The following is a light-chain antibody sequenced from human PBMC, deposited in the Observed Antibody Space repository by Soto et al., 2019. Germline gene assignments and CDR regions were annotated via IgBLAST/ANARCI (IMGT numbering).Light chain of an antibody. CDR2: GAS. V-gene: IGKV3-15*01. J-gene: IGKJ4*01. CDR1: QTISND. Sequence: EVVRTQSPATVSVSPGEGVTLSCRASQTISNDLAWYQQKPGQAPRLLIYGASTRATGVPARFSGGGSGTEFTLTISSLQSEDFAFYYCQQNNKWPPVTFGGGTKV. CDR3: QQNNKWPPVT.